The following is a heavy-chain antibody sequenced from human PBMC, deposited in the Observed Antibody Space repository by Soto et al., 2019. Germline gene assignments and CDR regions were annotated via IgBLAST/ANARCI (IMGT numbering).Heavy chain of an antibody. J-gene: IGHJ4*02. CDR3: ARQTVSCHDF. CDR1: GSTFSASH. D-gene: IGHD2-2*01. V-gene: IGHV3-73*01. Sequence: VQLVESGGGSVQPGESLKLSCSTSGSTFSASHMHWRRQAPGKGLEWVGHMRSKADNYETAYGASVRGRFTVSRDDSKNTAYLQMDSLNAEDAAVYYCARQTVSCHDFWGQGTLVTVSS. CDR2: MRSKADNYET.